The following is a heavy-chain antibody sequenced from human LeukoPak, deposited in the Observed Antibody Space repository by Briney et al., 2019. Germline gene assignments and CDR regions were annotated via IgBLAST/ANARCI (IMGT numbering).Heavy chain of an antibody. CDR1: GFTVSSNY. D-gene: IGHD3-22*01. J-gene: IGHJ4*02. Sequence: SGGSLRLSCAASGFTVSSNYMSWVRQAPGKGLEWVSVIYSGGSTYYADSVKGRFNISRDNSKNTLYLQMNSLRAEDTAVYYCAREFVGGYYLDYWGQGTLVTVSS. CDR3: AREFVGGYYLDY. CDR2: IYSGGST. V-gene: IGHV3-66*02.